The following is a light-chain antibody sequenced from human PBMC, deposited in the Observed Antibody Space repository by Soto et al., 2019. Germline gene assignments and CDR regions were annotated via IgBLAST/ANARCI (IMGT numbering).Light chain of an antibody. J-gene: IGKJ1*01. CDR2: DAS. CDR1: QSISSW. V-gene: IGKV1-5*01. CDR3: LQYNSYCT. Sequence: DIQMTQSPSTLSASVGDRVTITCRASQSISSWLAWYQQKPGKAPKLLIYDASSLESGVPSRFSGSGSGTEFTLTISSLLPDKFAASSCLQYNSYCTFRQGTKV.